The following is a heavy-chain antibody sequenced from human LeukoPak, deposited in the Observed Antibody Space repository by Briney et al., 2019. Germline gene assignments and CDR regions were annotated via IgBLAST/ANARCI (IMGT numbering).Heavy chain of an antibody. J-gene: IGHJ4*02. CDR2: INPSGGST. CDR3: ARKRTSSPFDF. CDR1: GYTFTGYY. V-gene: IGHV1-46*01. Sequence: ASLKVSCKASGYTFTGYYIHWVRQAPGQGFEWMGLINPSGGSTSYAQKFQGRVTMTRDTSTSTVYMELSSLASEDTAVYYCARKRTSSPFDFWGQGTLITVSS. D-gene: IGHD2-2*01.